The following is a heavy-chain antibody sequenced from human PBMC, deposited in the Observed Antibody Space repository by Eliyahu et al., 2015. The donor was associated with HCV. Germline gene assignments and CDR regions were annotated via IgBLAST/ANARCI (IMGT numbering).Heavy chain of an antibody. D-gene: IGHD1-26*01. V-gene: IGHV3-21*02. Sequence: EVQLVESGGGLVKPGGSXRLSCXASGFXXXXYXINWVRQAPGKGLEWVSSISSGGSYAYYAXSLKGRFTISRDNAQNSVHLQINSLRVEDTAVYFCARVLAELITAGGGFDRWGQGTLVTVSS. J-gene: IGHJ5*02. CDR2: ISSGGSYA. CDR3: ARVLAELITAGGGFDR. CDR1: GFXXXXYX.